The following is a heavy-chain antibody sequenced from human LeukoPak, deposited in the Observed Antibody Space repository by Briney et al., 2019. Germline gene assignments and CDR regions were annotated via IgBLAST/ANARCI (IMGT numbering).Heavy chain of an antibody. CDR1: GDSVSSNSAA. D-gene: IGHD3-3*01. V-gene: IGHV6-1*01. Sequence: SQTLSLTCAISGDSVSSNSAAWNWIRQSPSRGLEWLGRTYYRSKWYNDYAVSVKSRITINPDTPKNQFSLQLNSVTPEDTAVYYCARGGYYDSWSGYSNWFDPWGQGTLVTVSS. CDR2: TYYRSKWYN. J-gene: IGHJ5*02. CDR3: ARGGYYDSWSGYSNWFDP.